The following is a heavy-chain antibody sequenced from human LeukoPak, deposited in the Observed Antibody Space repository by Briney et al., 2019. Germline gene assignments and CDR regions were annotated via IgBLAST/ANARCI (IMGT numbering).Heavy chain of an antibody. Sequence: GGSLRLSCAASGFTFSSYAMHWVRQAPGKGLEWVAVISYDGSSKYYADSVKGRFTISRDNSKNTLYLQMNSLRAEDTAVYYCARRGYVSGWDYWGQGTLVTVSS. J-gene: IGHJ4*02. CDR1: GFTFSSYA. D-gene: IGHD6-19*01. CDR3: ARRGYVSGWDY. V-gene: IGHV3-30-3*01. CDR2: ISYDGSSK.